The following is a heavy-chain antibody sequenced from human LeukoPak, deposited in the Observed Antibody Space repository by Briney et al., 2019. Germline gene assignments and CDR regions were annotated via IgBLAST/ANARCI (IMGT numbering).Heavy chain of an antibody. CDR3: ATTRGYFYY. J-gene: IGHJ4*02. CDR1: AYTFTDYY. D-gene: IGHD1-14*01. Sequence: ASVTVSCTASAYTFTDYYVHWVRQAPGQGLEWMGRINPSSGDTNYAQNFQGRVTMTRDTSISTAYMELSRLRSDDTAVYYCATTRGYFYYWGQGTLVTVSS. CDR2: INPSSGDT. V-gene: IGHV1-2*06.